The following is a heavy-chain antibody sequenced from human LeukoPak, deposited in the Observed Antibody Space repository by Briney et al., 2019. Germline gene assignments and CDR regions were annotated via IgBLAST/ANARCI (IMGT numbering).Heavy chain of an antibody. CDR2: INPNSGGT. CDR1: GYALTGDF. J-gene: IGHJ4*02. CDR3: ARVPSPTAMGFFFDY. D-gene: IGHD5-18*01. Sequence: ASVHVSCTACGYALTGDFMHWVRQAPGQGLEWMGWINPNSGGTNYAQKFQGRVTMTRDTAISTAYMELSRLRSDDTAVYYCARVPSPTAMGFFFDYWGQGTLVTVSS. V-gene: IGHV1-2*02.